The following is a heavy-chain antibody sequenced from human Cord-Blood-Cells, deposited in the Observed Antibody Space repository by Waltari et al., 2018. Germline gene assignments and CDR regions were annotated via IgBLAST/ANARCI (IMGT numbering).Heavy chain of an antibody. V-gene: IGHV1-2*02. CDR2: INPNSGGT. Sequence: QVQLVQSGAEVKKPGASVKVSCTASGYTFTGYYMHWVRQAPGQGLEWMVWINPNSGGTNYAQKFQGRVTMTRDTSISTAYMELSRLRSDDTAVYYCARDSGSYFTSFDYWGQGTLVTVSS. CDR3: ARDSGSYFTSFDY. CDR1: GYTFTGYY. J-gene: IGHJ4*02. D-gene: IGHD1-26*01.